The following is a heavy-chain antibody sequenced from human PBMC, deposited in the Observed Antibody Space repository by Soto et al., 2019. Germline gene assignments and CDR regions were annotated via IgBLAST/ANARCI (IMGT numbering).Heavy chain of an antibody. CDR1: GGTFSSYA. V-gene: IGHV1-69*13. J-gene: IGHJ4*02. D-gene: IGHD3-22*01. CDR2: IIPIFGTA. Sequence: RASVKVSCKASGGTFSSYAISWVRQAPGQGLEWMGGIIPIFGTANYAQKFQGRVTITADESTSTAYMELSSLRSEDTAVYYCARDRAPGYDSSGYYPLLAPDYWGQGTLVTVSS. CDR3: ARDRAPGYDSSGYYPLLAPDY.